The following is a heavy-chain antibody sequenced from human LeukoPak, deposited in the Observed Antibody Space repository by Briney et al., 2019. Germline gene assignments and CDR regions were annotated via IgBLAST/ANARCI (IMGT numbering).Heavy chain of an antibody. V-gene: IGHV3-64*01. CDR1: GFSFRSFA. Sequence: PGGSLRLSCAASGFSFRSFAMHWVRQAPGKGLEYISAISDNGASTYYAKSVKGRFPISRDNSQNTLWLQMGSLRAEDMAVYYCARDNGYSYGPVDYWGQGTLVTVSS. J-gene: IGHJ4*02. D-gene: IGHD5-18*01. CDR3: ARDNGYSYGPVDY. CDR2: ISDNGAST.